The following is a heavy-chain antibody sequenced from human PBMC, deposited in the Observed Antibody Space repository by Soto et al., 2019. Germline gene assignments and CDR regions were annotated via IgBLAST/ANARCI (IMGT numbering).Heavy chain of an antibody. Sequence: GGSLRLSCTASGFTFSSYAMHWVRQAPGKGLEWVAVISYDGSNKYYADSVKGRFTISRDNSKNTMYLQMNSLRVEDTAVYYCARPYSSGWYGGLDCGGEGTLVTVYS. V-gene: IGHV3-30-3*01. CDR2: ISYDGSNK. CDR3: ARPYSSGWYGGLDC. J-gene: IGHJ4*02. D-gene: IGHD6-19*01. CDR1: GFTFSSYA.